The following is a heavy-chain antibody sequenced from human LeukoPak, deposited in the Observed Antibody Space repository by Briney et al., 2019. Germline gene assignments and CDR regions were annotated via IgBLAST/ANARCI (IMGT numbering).Heavy chain of an antibody. CDR2: INAGNGNT. D-gene: IGHD1-26*01. CDR3: ARGLAGGSYFFSY. J-gene: IGHJ4*02. Sequence: ASVKVSCKASGYTFTSYAMHWVRQAPGQRLEWMGWINAGNGNTKYSQEFQGRVTITRDTSASTAYMELSSLRSEDTAVYYCARGLAGGSYFFSYWGQGTLVTVSS. CDR1: GYTFTSYA. V-gene: IGHV1-3*03.